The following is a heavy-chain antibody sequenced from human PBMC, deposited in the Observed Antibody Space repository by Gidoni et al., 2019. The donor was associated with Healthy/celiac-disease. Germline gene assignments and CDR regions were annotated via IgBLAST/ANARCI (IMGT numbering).Heavy chain of an antibody. CDR3: ARQMYYYGSGSLLGQFDY. D-gene: IGHD3-10*01. CDR1: GGSISSYY. J-gene: IGHJ4*02. V-gene: IGHV4-59*08. CDR2: IYYSGST. Sequence: QVQLQESGPGLVKPSETLSLTCTVSGGSISSYYWSWIRRPPGKGLEWIGYIYYSGSTNYNPSLKSRVTISVDTSKNQFSLKLSSVTAADTAVYYCARQMYYYGSGSLLGQFDYWGQGTLVAVSS.